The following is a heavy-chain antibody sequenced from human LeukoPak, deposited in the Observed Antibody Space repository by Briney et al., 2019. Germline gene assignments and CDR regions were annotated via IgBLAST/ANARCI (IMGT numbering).Heavy chain of an antibody. CDR1: GYTFIAYY. D-gene: IGHD1-14*01. V-gene: IGHV1-46*01. Sequence: ASVKVSCKASGYTFIAYYIHWVRQAPGQGLEWMGIINPSGGSTSYAQKFQGRVTMTRDMSTSTVYMELSSLRSEDTAVYYCARNNQSVEYFDYWGQGTLVTVSS. J-gene: IGHJ4*02. CDR2: INPSGGST. CDR3: ARNNQSVEYFDY.